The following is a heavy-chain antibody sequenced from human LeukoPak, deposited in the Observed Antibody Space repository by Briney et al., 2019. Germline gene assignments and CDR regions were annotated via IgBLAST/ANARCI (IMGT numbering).Heavy chain of an antibody. Sequence: GGSLRLSCAASGITFRNYAINWVRQAPGKGLEYASAISGDGDYIYYADSVEGRFTLSRDNSKNTLYMQMNGLRAEDTAVYYCAQVALAGGYYDFWGQGTLVTVS. CDR3: AQVALAGGYYDF. J-gene: IGHJ4*02. CDR2: ISGDGDYI. CDR1: GITFRNYA. D-gene: IGHD3-10*01. V-gene: IGHV3-23*01.